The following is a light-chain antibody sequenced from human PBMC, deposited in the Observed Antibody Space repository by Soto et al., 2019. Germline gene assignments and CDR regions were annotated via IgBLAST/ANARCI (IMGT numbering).Light chain of an antibody. Sequence: DIQMNQSSSSLSTSVGDRITIACLASQSISMYLKWYQQKPGKAPKLLIYKASGLESGVPSRFSGSGSGTAFTLTISTLQPDDFATYYCQQYNSYSPLTFGGGTKVDIK. V-gene: IGKV1-5*03. CDR3: QQYNSYSPLT. J-gene: IGKJ4*01. CDR1: QSISMY. CDR2: KAS.